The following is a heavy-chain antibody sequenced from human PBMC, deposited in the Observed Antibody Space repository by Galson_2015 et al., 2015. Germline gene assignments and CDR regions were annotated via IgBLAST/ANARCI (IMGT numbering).Heavy chain of an antibody. CDR1: GGSFSGYY. CDR3: ARGKVVDATFSYYYYMDV. Sequence: SETLSLTCAVYGGSFSGYYWNWIRQPPGKGLEWIGEINHSGSTNYNPSLKSPVTISVDTSKNQFSLKLSSVTAADTAVYYCARGKVVDATFSYYYYMDVWGKGTTVTVSS. J-gene: IGHJ6*03. V-gene: IGHV4-34*01. CDR2: INHSGST. D-gene: IGHD2-15*01.